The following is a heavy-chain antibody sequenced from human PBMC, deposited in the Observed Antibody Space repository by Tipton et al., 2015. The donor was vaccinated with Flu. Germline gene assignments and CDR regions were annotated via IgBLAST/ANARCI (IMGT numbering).Heavy chain of an antibody. CDR2: IYYSGST. V-gene: IGHV4-39*07. D-gene: IGHD3-10*01. CDR3: ATYGSGSYSNY. J-gene: IGHJ4*02. CDR1: GGSISSSSYY. Sequence: TLSLTCTVSGGSISSSSYYWGWILRPPGKGLEWIGSIYYSGSTYYNPSLKSRVTISVDTSKNQFSLKLSSVTAADTAVYYCATYGSGSYSNYWGQGTLVTVSS.